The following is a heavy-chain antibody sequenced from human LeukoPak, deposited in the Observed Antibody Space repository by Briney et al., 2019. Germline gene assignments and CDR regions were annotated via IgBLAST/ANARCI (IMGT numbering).Heavy chain of an antibody. CDR1: GFTFSSYG. Sequence: PSGRSLRLSCEASGFTFSSYGMHWVRQAPGKGLEWVAVIWYDGSEKYYGDSVKGRFTISRDNSKNTLYLQMNSLRAEDTAVYYCAKDMAYCGGDCYWFDYWGQGTLVTVSS. J-gene: IGHJ4*02. CDR2: IWYDGSEK. D-gene: IGHD2-21*02. V-gene: IGHV3-33*06. CDR3: AKDMAYCGGDCYWFDY.